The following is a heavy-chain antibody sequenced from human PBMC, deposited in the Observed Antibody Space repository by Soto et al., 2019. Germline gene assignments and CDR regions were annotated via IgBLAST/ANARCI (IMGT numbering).Heavy chain of an antibody. CDR3: ARSMYSTSAQLYYGMDV. D-gene: IGHD6-6*01. CDR2: MYHSGIT. V-gene: IGHV4-38-2*01. J-gene: IGHJ6*02. Sequence: PETLSLTCAVSGYSIRSGYFWGWIRQPPGKGLEWSGSMYHSGITYYNLSLKSRVTISVDTSKNQLSLKLSSATAADTAVYYCARSMYSTSAQLYYGMDVWGQGTTVTVSS. CDR1: GYSIRSGYF.